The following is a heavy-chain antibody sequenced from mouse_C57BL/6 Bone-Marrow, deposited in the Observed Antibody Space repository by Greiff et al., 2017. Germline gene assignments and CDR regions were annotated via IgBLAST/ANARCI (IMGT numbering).Heavy chain of an antibody. Sequence: VQLKQSGAELVRPGASVKLSCTASGFNIKDDYMHWVKQRPEQGLEWIGWIDPENGDTEYASKFQGKATITADTSSNTAYLQLSSLTSEDTAVYYCTTITTVVPTFDVWGTGTTVTVSS. CDR1: GFNIKDDY. J-gene: IGHJ1*03. V-gene: IGHV14-4*01. CDR3: TTITTVVPTFDV. CDR2: IDPENGDT. D-gene: IGHD1-1*01.